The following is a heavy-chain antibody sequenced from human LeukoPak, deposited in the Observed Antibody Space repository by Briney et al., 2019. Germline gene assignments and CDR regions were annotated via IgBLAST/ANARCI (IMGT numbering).Heavy chain of an antibody. CDR3: AREAWRPYLDY. Sequence: PGGSLRLSCAASGFIFRTHAMSWVRQAPGKGLEWLSTITITDGGTYYIDSVKGRFTMSRDNSKNELYLEMNSLRAEDTAVYYCAREAWRPYLDYWGQGTLVTVSS. V-gene: IGHV3-23*01. CDR1: GFIFRTHA. D-gene: IGHD3-3*01. CDR2: ITITDGGT. J-gene: IGHJ4*02.